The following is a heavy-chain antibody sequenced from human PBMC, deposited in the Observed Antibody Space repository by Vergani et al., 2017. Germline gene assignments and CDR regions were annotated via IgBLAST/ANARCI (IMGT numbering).Heavy chain of an antibody. CDR1: GFTVSSNY. V-gene: IGHV3-11*01. CDR2: ISSSGSTI. J-gene: IGHJ6*02. Sequence: VQLVESRGGLIQPGGSLRLSCAASGFTVSSNYMSWVRQAPGKGLEWVSYISSSGSTIYYADSVKGRFTISRDNAKNSLYLQMNSLRAEDTAVYYCARGRGSSTVTTFYYGMDVWGQGTTVTVSS. D-gene: IGHD4-17*01. CDR3: ARGRGSSTVTTFYYGMDV.